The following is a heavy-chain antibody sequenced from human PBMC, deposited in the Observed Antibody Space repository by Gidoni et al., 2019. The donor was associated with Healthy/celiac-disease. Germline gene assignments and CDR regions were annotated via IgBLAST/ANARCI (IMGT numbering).Heavy chain of an antibody. CDR1: GFTFSSYS. CDR2: ISSSSSTI. Sequence: EVQLVESGGGLVQPGGSLRLSCAASGFTFSSYSMNWVRQAPGKGLEWVSYISSSSSTIYYADSVKGRFTISRDNAKNSLYLQMNSLRAEDTAVYYCASPRTSDYYYYGMDVWGQGTTVTVSS. J-gene: IGHJ6*02. CDR3: ASPRTSDYYYYGMDV. V-gene: IGHV3-48*01. D-gene: IGHD3-16*01.